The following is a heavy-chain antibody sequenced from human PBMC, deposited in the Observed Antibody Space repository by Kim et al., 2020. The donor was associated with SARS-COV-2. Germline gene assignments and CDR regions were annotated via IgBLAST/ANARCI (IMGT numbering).Heavy chain of an antibody. Sequence: SETLSLTCAVYGGSFSGYYWSWIRQPPGKGLEWIGEINHSGSTNYNPSLKSRVTISVDTSKNQFSLKLSSVTAADTAVYYCARGARGQWLVASGKFDPWGQGTLVTVSS. D-gene: IGHD6-19*01. CDR2: INHSGST. CDR3: ARGARGQWLVASGKFDP. V-gene: IGHV4-34*01. CDR1: GGSFSGYY. J-gene: IGHJ5*02.